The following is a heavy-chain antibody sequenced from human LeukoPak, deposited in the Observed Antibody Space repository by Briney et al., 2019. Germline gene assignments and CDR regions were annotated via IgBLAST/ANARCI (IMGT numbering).Heavy chain of an antibody. CDR3: ARALGYCSSASCYYFDN. D-gene: IGHD2-2*01. CDR1: GFSLSSYA. CDR2: VSFDGRNK. V-gene: IGHV3-30-3*01. J-gene: IGHJ4*02. Sequence: GGSLRLSCEASGFSLSSYAFHWVRQAPGKGLEWVSFVSFDGRNKNYADSVRGRFTISRDNAKNSLYLQMNSLRAEDTAVYYCARALGYCSSASCYYFDNWGQGTLVTVSS.